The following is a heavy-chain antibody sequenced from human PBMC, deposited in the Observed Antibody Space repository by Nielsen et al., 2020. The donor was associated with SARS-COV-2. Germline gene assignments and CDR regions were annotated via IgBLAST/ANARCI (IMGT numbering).Heavy chain of an antibody. CDR1: GFTFDDYA. J-gene: IGHJ6*02. D-gene: IGHD6-25*01. V-gene: IGHV3-9*01. CDR2: ISWNSGSI. Sequence: GGSLRLSCAASGFTFDDYAMHWVRQAPGKGLEWVSGISWNSGSIGYADSVKGRFTISRDNAKNSLYLQMNSLRAEDTALYYCATGPTPAYYYYGMDVWGQGTTVTVSS. CDR3: ATGPTPAYYYYGMDV.